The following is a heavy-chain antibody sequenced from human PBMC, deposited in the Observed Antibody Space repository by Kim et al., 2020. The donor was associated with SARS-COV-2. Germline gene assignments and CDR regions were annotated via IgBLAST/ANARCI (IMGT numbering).Heavy chain of an antibody. V-gene: IGHV4-31*03. J-gene: IGHJ6*02. CDR2: IYYSGST. CDR3: ARGSSTDRYYYYYGMDV. Sequence: SETLSLTCTVSGGSISSGGYYWSWIRQHPGKDLEWIGYIYYSGSTYYNPSLKSRVTISVDTSKNQFSLKLSSVTAADTAVYYCARGSSTDRYYYYYGMDVWGQGTTVTVSS. D-gene: IGHD2-2*01. CDR1: GGSISSGGYY.